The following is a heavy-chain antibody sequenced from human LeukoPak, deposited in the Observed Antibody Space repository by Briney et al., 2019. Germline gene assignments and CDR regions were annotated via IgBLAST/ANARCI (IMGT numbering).Heavy chain of an antibody. D-gene: IGHD3-10*01. CDR3: ARATWPLCYFDF. V-gene: IGHV4-4*07. CDR1: GGSISTYY. Sequence: PSETLSLTCTVSGGSISTYYWSWIRQPAGKGLEWIGRVYTRGSIDYNPSLKSRVTISVDTSKNQFSLKLSSVTAADTAVYYCARATWPLCYFDFWGQGTLVTVSS. J-gene: IGHJ4*02. CDR2: VYTRGSI.